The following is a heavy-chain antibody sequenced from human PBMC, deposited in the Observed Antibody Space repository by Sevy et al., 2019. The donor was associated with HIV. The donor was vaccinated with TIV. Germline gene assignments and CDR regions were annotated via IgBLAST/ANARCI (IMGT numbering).Heavy chain of an antibody. CDR2: MSNSGST. CDR3: ARETKGYPFLMQWFDS. D-gene: IGHD2-8*01. J-gene: IGHJ5*01. Sequence: SETLSLTCTVSGDSVTTNTYFWGWIRQPPGKGLEWLGSMSNSGSTYYNPSLKSRVTISIDTSKNQFSLRLTSVTAADTAVYYFARETKGYPFLMQWFDSWGQGTLVTVSS. V-gene: IGHV4-39*02. CDR1: GDSVTTNTYF.